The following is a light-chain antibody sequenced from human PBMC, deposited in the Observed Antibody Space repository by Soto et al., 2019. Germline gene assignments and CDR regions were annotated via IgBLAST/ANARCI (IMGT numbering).Light chain of an antibody. CDR3: SSFAGSPVV. Sequence: QSALTQPPSASGSPGQSVTITCSGTSSDVGEENYVSWYQQHPGKVPKLILYEVSKRPSGVPDRFSGSRSGNTASLTVSGLQAEDEANYYCSSFAGSPVVFGGGTKPPVL. J-gene: IGLJ2*01. V-gene: IGLV2-8*01. CDR2: EVS. CDR1: SSDVGEENY.